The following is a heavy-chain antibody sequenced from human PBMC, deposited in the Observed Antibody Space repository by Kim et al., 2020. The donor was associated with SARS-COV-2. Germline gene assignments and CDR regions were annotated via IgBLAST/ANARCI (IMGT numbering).Heavy chain of an antibody. V-gene: IGHV4-34*01. Sequence: SETLSLTCAVYGGSFSGYYWSWIRQPPGKGLEWIGEINHSGSTNYNPSLKSRVTISVDTSKNQFSLKLSSVTAADTAVYYCARFLVRDDSSGYYGFDYWGQGTLVTVSS. CDR2: INHSGST. CDR3: ARFLVRDDSSGYYGFDY. CDR1: GGSFSGYY. J-gene: IGHJ4*02. D-gene: IGHD3-22*01.